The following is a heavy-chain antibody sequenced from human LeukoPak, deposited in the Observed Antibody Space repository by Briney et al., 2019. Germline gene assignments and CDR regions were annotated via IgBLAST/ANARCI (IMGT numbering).Heavy chain of an antibody. J-gene: IGHJ6*03. Sequence: SETLSLTCTVSGGSISSYYWSWIWQPPGKGLEWIGYIYYSGSTNYNPSLKSRVTISVDTSKNQFSLKLSSVTAADTAVYYCARYHYDILTGSQHYYMDVWGKGTTVTVSS. CDR3: ARYHYDILTGSQHYYMDV. CDR2: IYYSGST. V-gene: IGHV4-59*01. D-gene: IGHD3-9*01. CDR1: GGSISSYY.